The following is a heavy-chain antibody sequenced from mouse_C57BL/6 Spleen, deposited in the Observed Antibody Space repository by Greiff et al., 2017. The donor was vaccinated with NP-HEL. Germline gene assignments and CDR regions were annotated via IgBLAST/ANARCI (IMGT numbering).Heavy chain of an antibody. CDR2: IYPGDGDT. Sequence: QVQLKQSGPELVKPGASVKISCKASGYAFSSSWMNWVKQRPGKGLEWIGRIYPGDGDTKYNGKFKGKATLTADKSSSTAYMQLSSLTSEDSAVYFCARGGARWFAYWGQGTLVTVSA. CDR3: ARGGARWFAY. D-gene: IGHD3-1*01. CDR1: GYAFSSSW. V-gene: IGHV1-82*01. J-gene: IGHJ3*01.